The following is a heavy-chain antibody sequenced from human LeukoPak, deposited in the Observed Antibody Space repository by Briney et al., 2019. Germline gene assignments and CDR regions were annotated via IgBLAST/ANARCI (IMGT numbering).Heavy chain of an antibody. V-gene: IGHV3-21*01. CDR2: ISGGSSFT. CDR1: GFSFSSFS. CDR3: VGGDY. Sequence: GGSLRLSCAASGFSFSSFSMNWVRQAPGKGLEWVSYISGGSSFTYYVDSVKGRFTISRDNAKNSLHLQMNSLRAEDTAVYYCVGGDYWGQGTLVTVSS. J-gene: IGHJ4*02.